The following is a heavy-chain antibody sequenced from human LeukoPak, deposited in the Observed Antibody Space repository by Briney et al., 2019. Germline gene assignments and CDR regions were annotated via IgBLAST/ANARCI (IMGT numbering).Heavy chain of an antibody. J-gene: IGHJ4*02. CDR1: GYTFTSYG. Sequence: GASVKVSCKASGYTFTSYGISWVRQAPGQGLEWMGWISAYNGNTNYAQKLQGRVTMTTDTSTSTAYMELRSLRSDDTAVYYCARDNSGSPTLQNDYWGQGTLVTVSS. CDR2: ISAYNGNT. D-gene: IGHD6-19*01. CDR3: ARDNSGSPTLQNDY. V-gene: IGHV1-18*01.